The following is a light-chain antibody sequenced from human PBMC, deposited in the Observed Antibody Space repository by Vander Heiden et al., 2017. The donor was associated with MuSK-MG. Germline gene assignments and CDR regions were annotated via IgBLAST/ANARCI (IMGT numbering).Light chain of an antibody. Sequence: DIVMTQSPDSLAVSLGERATINCKSSQSVLYRSNYKNYLAWYQQKPGQPPKLLFYWASTRESGVPDRFSGSGSGTDFTLTISSLQAEDVAIYYCQQYDSTPWTFGQGTKVEIK. CDR3: QQYDSTPWT. CDR1: QSVLYRSNYKNY. CDR2: WAS. J-gene: IGKJ1*01. V-gene: IGKV4-1*01.